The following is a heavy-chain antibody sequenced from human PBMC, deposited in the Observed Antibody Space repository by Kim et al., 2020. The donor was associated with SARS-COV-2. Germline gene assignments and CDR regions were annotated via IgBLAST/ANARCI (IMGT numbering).Heavy chain of an antibody. CDR3: ARVGTSGYTVDY. J-gene: IGHJ4*02. CDR1: GFTFSIYS. CDR2: ISSTSRNI. D-gene: IGHD2-2*02. V-gene: IGHV3-48*02. Sequence: GGSLRLSCAASGFTFSIYSIDWVRRAPGKGLEWIIYISSTSRNIYYADSVKGRFTVSRDNAENSVYLQMDSLTDEDTAIYYCARVGTSGYTVDYWGQGTPVTVFS.